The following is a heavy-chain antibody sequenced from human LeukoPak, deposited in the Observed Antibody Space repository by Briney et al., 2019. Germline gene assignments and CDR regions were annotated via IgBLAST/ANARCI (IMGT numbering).Heavy chain of an antibody. CDR3: ARDSGGSGWYWRYYYYYMDV. Sequence: GGSLRLSCAASGFTFSSYWMSWVRQAPGKGLEWVANIKQDGSEKYYVDSVKGRFTISRDNAKNSLYLQMNSLRAEDTAVYYCARDSGGSGWYWRYYYYYMDVWGKGTTVTISS. CDR2: IKQDGSEK. J-gene: IGHJ6*03. D-gene: IGHD6-19*01. V-gene: IGHV3-7*01. CDR1: GFTFSSYW.